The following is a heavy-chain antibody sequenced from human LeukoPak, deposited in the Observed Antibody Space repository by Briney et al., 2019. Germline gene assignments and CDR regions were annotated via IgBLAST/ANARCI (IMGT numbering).Heavy chain of an antibody. CDR1: GFTFSSYA. CDR3: AKGGWNGWFDP. V-gene: IGHV3-23*01. CDR2: IGAGGGST. Sequence: GGSLRLSCAASGFTFSSYAMSWVRQAPGKALDWVSGIGAGGGSTKYADSVKGRFTISRDNSKNTLYLQMNSLRAEDTAVYYCAKGGWNGWFDPWGQGTLVTVSS. D-gene: IGHD1-1*01. J-gene: IGHJ5*02.